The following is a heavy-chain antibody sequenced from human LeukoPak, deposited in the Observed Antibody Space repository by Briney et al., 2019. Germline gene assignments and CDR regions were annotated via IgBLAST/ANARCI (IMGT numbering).Heavy chain of an antibody. Sequence: GGSLRLSCAASGFTFSSYAMHWVRQASGKGLEWVAVISYDGSNKYYADSVKGRFTISRDNSKNTLYLQMNSLRAEDTAVYYCARDGDYYGSGSYYYFDYWGQGTLVTVSS. J-gene: IGHJ4*02. D-gene: IGHD3-10*01. CDR3: ARDGDYYGSGSYYYFDY. CDR2: ISYDGSNK. V-gene: IGHV3-30-3*01. CDR1: GFTFSSYA.